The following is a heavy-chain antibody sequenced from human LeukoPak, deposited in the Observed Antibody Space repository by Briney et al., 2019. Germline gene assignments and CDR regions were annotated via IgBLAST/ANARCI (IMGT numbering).Heavy chain of an antibody. J-gene: IGHJ3*01. CDR2: ITGSGGTI. CDR3: GKDPNGDYVGAFDF. V-gene: IGHV3-23*01. CDR1: GFAFRNYA. Sequence: GGSLRLSCVGSGFAFRNYAMTWVRQAPGKGPEWVSSITGSGGTIRYADSVKGRFTISRDNSVDTLYLQMNRLSAEDTAVYYCGKDPNGDYVGAFDFWGRGTMVTVSP. D-gene: IGHD4-17*01.